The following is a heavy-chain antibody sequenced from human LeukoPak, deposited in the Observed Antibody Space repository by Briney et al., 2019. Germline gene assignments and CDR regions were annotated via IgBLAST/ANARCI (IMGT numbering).Heavy chain of an antibody. J-gene: IGHJ4*02. CDR2: IYYSGST. D-gene: IGHD3-3*01. CDR1: GGSISSYY. V-gene: IGHV4-59*01. Sequence: SETLSLTCTVSGGSISSYYWSWIRQPPGKGLEWIGYIYYSGSTNYNPSLKSRVTISVDTSKNQFSLKLSSVTAADTAVYYCAKARPYYDFWSGSAGYIDYWGQGTLVTVSS. CDR3: AKARPYYDFWSGSAGYIDY.